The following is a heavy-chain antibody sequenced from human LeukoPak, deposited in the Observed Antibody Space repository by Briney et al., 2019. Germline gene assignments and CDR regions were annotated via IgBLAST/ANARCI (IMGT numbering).Heavy chain of an antibody. CDR1: GFTFSSYG. Sequence: GRSLRLSCAASGFTFSSYGMHWVRQAPGKGPEWVAVISYDGSNKYYADSVKGRFTISRDNSKNTLYLQMNSLRAEDTAVYYCAKGLYCSGGSCYVYWGQGTLVTVSS. J-gene: IGHJ4*02. CDR3: AKGLYCSGGSCYVY. CDR2: ISYDGSNK. D-gene: IGHD2-15*01. V-gene: IGHV3-30*18.